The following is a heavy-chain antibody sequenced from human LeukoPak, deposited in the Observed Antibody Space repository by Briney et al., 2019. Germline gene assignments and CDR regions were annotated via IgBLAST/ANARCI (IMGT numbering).Heavy chain of an antibody. CDR1: GYTFTSYY. CDR3: ARDPPHGSGSYPLDY. CDR2: INPSGGST. V-gene: IGHV1-46*01. Sequence: ASVKVSCKASGYTFTSYYMHWVRQAPGQGLEWMGIINPSGGSTSYAQKFQGRVTMTRDTSTSTVYMELSSLRSEDTAVYYCARDPPHGSGSYPLDYWGQGTLVTVSS. D-gene: IGHD3-10*01. J-gene: IGHJ4*02.